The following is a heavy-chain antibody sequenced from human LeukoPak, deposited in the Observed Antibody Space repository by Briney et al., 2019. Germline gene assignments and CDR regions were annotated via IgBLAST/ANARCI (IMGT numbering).Heavy chain of an antibody. D-gene: IGHD4-23*01. J-gene: IGHJ4*02. V-gene: IGHV4-31*03. CDR3: ARTGYGGNSLYY. Sequence: SQTLSLTCTVSGGSISSGGYYWSWIRQHPGKGLEWIGYIYYSGSTYYNPSLKSRVTISVDTSKNQFSLKLSSVTAADTAVYYCARTGYGGNSLYYWGQGTLVTVSS. CDR2: IYYSGST. CDR1: GGSISSGGYY.